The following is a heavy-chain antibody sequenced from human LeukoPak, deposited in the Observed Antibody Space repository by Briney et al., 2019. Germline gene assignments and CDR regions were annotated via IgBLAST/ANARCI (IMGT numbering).Heavy chain of an antibody. CDR3: ARRFYYAMDV. CDR1: GYSFTGHF. V-gene: IGHV1-2*02. D-gene: IGHD3-16*01. Sequence: ASVKVSCKASGYSFTGHFMQWVRQAPGQGLEWMGWINPNSGDTNYAQKFQGRVTMTRDTSISTAYMELSRLRSDDAAVYYCARRFYYAMDVWGQGTTVTVSS. CDR2: INPNSGDT. J-gene: IGHJ6*02.